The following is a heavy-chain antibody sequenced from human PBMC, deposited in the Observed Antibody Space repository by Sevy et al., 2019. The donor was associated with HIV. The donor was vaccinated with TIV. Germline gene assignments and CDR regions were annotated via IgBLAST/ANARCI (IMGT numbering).Heavy chain of an antibody. J-gene: IGHJ3*02. CDR2: ISGSGGET. V-gene: IGHV3-23*01. CDR3: ANVMILVVGEALDI. Sequence: GGSLRLSCAASELTVSNYAMSWVRQAPGKGLEWVSSISGSGGETFYADSVKGRFTISRDNSKNMLFLQMNSLRAEDTALYYCANVMILVVGEALDIWGQGTMVTVSS. D-gene: IGHD3-22*01. CDR1: ELTVSNYA.